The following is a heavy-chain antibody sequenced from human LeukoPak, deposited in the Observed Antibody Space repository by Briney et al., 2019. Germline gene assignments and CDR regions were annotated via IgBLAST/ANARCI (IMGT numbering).Heavy chain of an antibody. CDR2: IYPGDSDT. V-gene: IGHV5-51*01. D-gene: IGHD6-13*01. CDR1: GYSFTSYW. Sequence: GESLKISCKGSGYSFTSYWIGWVRQMPGKGLEWMGIIYPGDSDTRYSPSFQGQVTISADKSISTAYLQWSSLKASDTAMYYCARNLNVNQRIAAAGYLFDPWGQGTLVTVSS. CDR3: ARNLNVNQRIAAAGYLFDP. J-gene: IGHJ5*02.